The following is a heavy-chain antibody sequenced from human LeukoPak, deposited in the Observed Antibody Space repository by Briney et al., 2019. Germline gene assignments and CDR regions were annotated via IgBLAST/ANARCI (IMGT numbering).Heavy chain of an antibody. CDR2: INHSGST. Sequence: PSETLSLTCAVYGGSFSGYYWSWIRQPPGKGLEWIGEINHSGSTNYNPSLKSRVTISVDTSKNQFSLKLSSVTAADTAVYYCARTAGRAYWGQGTLVTVSS. J-gene: IGHJ4*02. D-gene: IGHD6-13*01. V-gene: IGHV4-34*01. CDR3: ARTAGRAY. CDR1: GGSFSGYY.